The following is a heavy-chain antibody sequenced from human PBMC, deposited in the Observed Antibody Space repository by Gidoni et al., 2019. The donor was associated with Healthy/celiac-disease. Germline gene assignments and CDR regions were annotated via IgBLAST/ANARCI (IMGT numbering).Heavy chain of an antibody. J-gene: IGHJ5*02. CDR3: ARDPYYDILTGYYTIGWGWFDP. V-gene: IGHV1-46*01. CDR2: INPSGGST. D-gene: IGHD3-9*01. Sequence: QVQLVQSGAEVKKPGASVKVSCTASGYTFTSYYMHWVRQAPGQGLEWMGIINPSGGSTSYAQKFQGRVTMTRDTSTSTVYMELSSLRSEDTAVYYCARDPYYDILTGYYTIGWGWFDPWGQGTLVTVSS. CDR1: GYTFTSYY.